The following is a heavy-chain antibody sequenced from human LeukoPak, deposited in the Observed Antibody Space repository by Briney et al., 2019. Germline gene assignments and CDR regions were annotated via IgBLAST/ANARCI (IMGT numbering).Heavy chain of an antibody. CDR1: GGSISSGDYY. Sequence: PSETLSLTCTVSGGSISSGDYYWSWIRQPPGKALEWIGYIFYSGSTYYNPSLKSRLTISVDTSKNQFSLNLSSVTAADTAMYYCAREIFFSENYYVNWFDPWGHGTLVTVSS. D-gene: IGHD1-26*01. V-gene: IGHV4-30-4*01. CDR2: IFYSGST. J-gene: IGHJ5*02. CDR3: AREIFFSENYYVNWFDP.